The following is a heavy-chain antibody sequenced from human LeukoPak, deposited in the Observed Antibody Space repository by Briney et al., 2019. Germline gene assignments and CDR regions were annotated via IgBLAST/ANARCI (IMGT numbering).Heavy chain of an antibody. CDR1: GGSISNYY. V-gene: IGHV4-59*01. Sequence: SETLSLTCTVSGGSISNYYWSWIRQPPGKGLEWIGHIYYSGSTNYNPSLKSRVTISVDTSKNQFSLNLSSVTAADTAVYYCARETPGGWLSIDYWGQGTLVTVSS. CDR3: ARETPGGWLSIDY. D-gene: IGHD3-9*01. CDR2: IYYSGST. J-gene: IGHJ4*02.